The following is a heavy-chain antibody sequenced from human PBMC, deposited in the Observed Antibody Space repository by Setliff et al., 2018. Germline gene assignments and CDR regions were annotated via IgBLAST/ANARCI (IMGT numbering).Heavy chain of an antibody. J-gene: IGHJ5*02. Sequence: ASVKVSCKASGGTFSSYAISWVRQAPGQGLEWMGGIIPILGGTNYAQKFQGWVTMTRDTSISTAYMELSRLRSDDTAVYYCARGERIQLWLGSEAVSDWFDPWGQGTLVTVSS. D-gene: IGHD5-18*01. CDR3: ARGERIQLWLGSEAVSDWFDP. CDR1: GGTFSSYA. CDR2: IIPILGGT. V-gene: IGHV1-2*04.